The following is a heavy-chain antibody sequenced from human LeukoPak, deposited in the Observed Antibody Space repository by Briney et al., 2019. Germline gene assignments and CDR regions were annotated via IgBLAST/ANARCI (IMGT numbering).Heavy chain of an antibody. CDR3: ARLAAPCYFDY. D-gene: IGHD6-13*01. CDR2: ISWNSGSI. J-gene: IGHJ4*02. V-gene: IGHV3-9*01. CDR1: GFTFDDYA. Sequence: GGSLRLSCAASGFTFDDYAMHWVRQAPGKGLEWVSGISWNSGSIGYADSVKGRFTISRDNAKNSLYLQMNSLRAEDTAVYYCARLAAPCYFDYWGQGTLVTVSS.